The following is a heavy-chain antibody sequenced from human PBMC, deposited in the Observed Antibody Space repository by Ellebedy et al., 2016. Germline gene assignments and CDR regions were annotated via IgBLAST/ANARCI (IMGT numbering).Heavy chain of an antibody. CDR1: GGSISSSSYY. J-gene: IGHJ1*01. D-gene: IGHD3-22*01. CDR3: ARSADGSGIRYIQH. CDR2: IYYSGST. Sequence: SETLSLTCTVSGGSISSSSYYWGWIRQPPGKGLEWIGSIYYSGSTYYNPSLKSRVTISVDTSKNQFSLKLSSVTAADTAVYYCARSADGSGIRYIQHWGQGTLVTVSS. V-gene: IGHV4-39*01.